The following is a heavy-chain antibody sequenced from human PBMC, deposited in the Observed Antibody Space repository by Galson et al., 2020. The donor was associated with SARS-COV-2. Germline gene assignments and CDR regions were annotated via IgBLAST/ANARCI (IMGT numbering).Heavy chain of an antibody. V-gene: IGHV1-18*01. CDR3: ARDRNGMWYFDY. Sequence: ASVKVSCKASGYTFTSYGIRWLRQAPGQGLEWLGWINPNNGNTHYEPELHGRFTMTTDTSTSTAYMALTSLRSGDTAVYYCARDRNGMWYFDYLGQGTLVTVSA. CDR1: GYTFTSYG. CDR2: INPNNGNT. J-gene: IGHJ4*02. D-gene: IGHD2-21*01.